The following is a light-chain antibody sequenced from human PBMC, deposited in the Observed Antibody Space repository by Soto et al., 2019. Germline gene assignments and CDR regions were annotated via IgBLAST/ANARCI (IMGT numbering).Light chain of an antibody. J-gene: IGKJ5*01. CDR2: KVS. Sequence: DFVMTQSPLSLPVTLGQPSSISCRSNQSLVHSDGIAYFSCCQQRAGRSPRRLIYKVSNRDSGVPARFRGSGSGTDFALKISRVAAEDVGVYYCMQGTHSPITFGQGTRLEIK. CDR1: QSLVHSDGIAY. CDR3: MQGTHSPIT. V-gene: IGKV2-30*02.